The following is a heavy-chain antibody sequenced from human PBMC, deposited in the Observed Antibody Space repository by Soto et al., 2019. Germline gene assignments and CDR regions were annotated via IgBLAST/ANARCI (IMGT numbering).Heavy chain of an antibody. CDR3: ARGGTTRYFESSGYFDI. CDR2: ISAYNGNT. V-gene: IGHV1-18*01. J-gene: IGHJ3*02. CDR1: GYTFTSYG. Sequence: QVQLVQSGAEVKKPGASVKVSCKASGYTFTSYGISWVRQAPGQGLEWMGWISAYNGNTNYAQKLQGRVTMTTDTSTSTAYMELRSLRSNDTAVYYCARGGTTRYFESSGYFDIWGQGTMVTVSS. D-gene: IGHD3-22*01.